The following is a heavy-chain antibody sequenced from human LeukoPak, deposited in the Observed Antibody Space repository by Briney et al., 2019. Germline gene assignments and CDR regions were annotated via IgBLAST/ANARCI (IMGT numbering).Heavy chain of an antibody. Sequence: ESRKISCKGSGYSFTSYWIGWVRPMPGKGLEGMGVTYPGGSDTRYSPSFQGQVTIPADESLSTAYLQWSSLKASDTAMYYCARSGFRGDLYFDFWSGHLYRFDPRGQATLVTVSS. D-gene: IGHD3-3*01. CDR3: ARSGFRGDLYFDFWSGHLYRFDP. CDR1: GYSFTSYW. J-gene: IGHJ5*02. V-gene: IGHV5-51*01. CDR2: TYPGGSDT.